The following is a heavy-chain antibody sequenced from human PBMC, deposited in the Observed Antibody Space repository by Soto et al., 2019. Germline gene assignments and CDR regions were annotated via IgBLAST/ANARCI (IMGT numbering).Heavy chain of an antibody. D-gene: IGHD3-22*01. CDR2: ISGSGGST. J-gene: IGHJ4*02. CDR3: ANLGYGYDGSGYYYAPLYY. CDR1: GFTFSSYA. Sequence: EVQLLESGGGLVQPGGSLRLSCAASGFTFSSYAMSWVRQAPGKGLEWVSAISGSGGSTYYADSVKGRFTISRDNSKNRLYLQMNSLRAEDTAVYYCANLGYGYDGSGYYYAPLYYWGQGTLVTVSS. V-gene: IGHV3-23*01.